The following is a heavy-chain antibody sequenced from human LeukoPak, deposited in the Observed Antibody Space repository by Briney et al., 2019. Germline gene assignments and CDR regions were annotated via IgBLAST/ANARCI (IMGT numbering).Heavy chain of an antibody. CDR1: GFTFSSYE. CDR2: ITTSGTST. D-gene: IGHD1-26*01. Sequence: GGSLRLSCATSGFTFSSYEMNWVRQAPGKGLEWISYITTSGTSTYYADSVKGRFTISRDNGKTALSLQMNSLRAEDTAVYYWVVHSATSGIWGQGTMVTVSS. V-gene: IGHV3-48*03. CDR3: VVHSATSGI. J-gene: IGHJ4*02.